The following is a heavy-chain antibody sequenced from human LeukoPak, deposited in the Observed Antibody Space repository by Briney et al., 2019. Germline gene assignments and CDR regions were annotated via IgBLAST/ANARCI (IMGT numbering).Heavy chain of an antibody. CDR3: ASGYCSSTSCYDFDY. D-gene: IGHD2-2*03. CDR2: ISSSSSYI. CDR1: GFTFRSYS. V-gene: IGHV3-21*01. Sequence: GGSLRLSCAASGFTFRSYSMNWVRQAPGKGLEWVSSISSSSSYIYYADSVKGRFTISRDNAKNSLYLQMNSLRAEDTAVYYCASGYCSSTSCYDFDYWGQGTLVTVSS. J-gene: IGHJ4*02.